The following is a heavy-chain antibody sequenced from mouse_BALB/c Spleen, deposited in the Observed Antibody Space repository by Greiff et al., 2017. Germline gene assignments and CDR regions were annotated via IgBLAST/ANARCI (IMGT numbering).Heavy chain of an antibody. CDR2: IRNKANGYTT. Sequence: EVKLMESGGGLVQPGGSLRLSCATSGFTFTDYYMSWVRQPPGKALEWLGFIRNKANGYTTEYSASVKGRFTISRDNSQSILYLQMNTLRAEDSATYYCARELDWYFDVWGAGTTVTVSS. CDR1: GFTFTDYY. J-gene: IGHJ1*01. CDR3: ARELDWYFDV. D-gene: IGHD4-1*01. V-gene: IGHV7-3*02.